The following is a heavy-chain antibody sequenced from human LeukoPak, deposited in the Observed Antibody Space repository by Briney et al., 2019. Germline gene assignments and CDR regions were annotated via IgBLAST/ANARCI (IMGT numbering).Heavy chain of an antibody. CDR1: GGSISSSSYY. Sequence: SETLSLTCTVSGGSISSSSYYWGWIRQPPGKGLEWIGSIYYSGSTYYNPSLKSRVTISVDTSKNQSSLKLSSVTAADTAVYYCARLLDCSSTSCYFLNWFDPWGQGTLVTVSS. CDR2: IYYSGST. J-gene: IGHJ5*02. D-gene: IGHD2-2*01. V-gene: IGHV4-39*01. CDR3: ARLLDCSSTSCYFLNWFDP.